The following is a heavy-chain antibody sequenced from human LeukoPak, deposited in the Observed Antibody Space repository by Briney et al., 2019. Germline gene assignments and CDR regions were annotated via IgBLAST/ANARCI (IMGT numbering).Heavy chain of an antibody. J-gene: IGHJ5*02. CDR2: IYYSGST. CDR3: ARDGRYYYDSSGSYNWFDP. D-gene: IGHD3-22*01. Sequence: SETLSLTCTVSGGSISSSSYYWGWICKPPGKGLEWIGSIYYSGSTYYNPSLKSRVTISVDTSKNQFSLKLSSVTAADTAVYYCARDGRYYYDSSGSYNWFDPWGQGTLVTVSS. CDR1: GGSISSSSYY. V-gene: IGHV4-39*07.